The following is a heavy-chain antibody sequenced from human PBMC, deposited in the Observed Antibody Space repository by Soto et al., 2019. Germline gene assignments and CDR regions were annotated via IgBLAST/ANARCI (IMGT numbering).Heavy chain of an antibody. D-gene: IGHD2-15*01. Sequence: EVQLVESGGGLVKPGGSLRLSCAASGFTFSSYSINWVRQAPGKWLEWVSSISSSSSYIYYAYSVKGRFTISRANAKNSLYLQINSLRAEDTAVFYCARVLLGYDSFEIWGQGTMVTVSS. CDR1: GFTFSSYS. CDR2: ISSSSSYI. J-gene: IGHJ3*02. V-gene: IGHV3-21*01. CDR3: ARVLLGYDSFEI.